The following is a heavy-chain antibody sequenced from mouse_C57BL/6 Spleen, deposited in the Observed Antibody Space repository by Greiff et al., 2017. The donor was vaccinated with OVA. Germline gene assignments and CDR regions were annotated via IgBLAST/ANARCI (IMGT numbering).Heavy chain of an antibody. V-gene: IGHV1-69*01. CDR3: ARRKDGNYGYFDV. CDR2: IDPSDSYT. CDR1: GYTFTSYW. J-gene: IGHJ1*03. Sequence: VQLQQPGAELVMPGASVKLSCKASGYTFTSYWMHWVKQRPGQGLEWIGEIDPSDSYTNYNQKFKGKSTLTVDKSSSTAYMQLSSLTSEDSAVYYCARRKDGNYGYFDVWGTGTTVTVSS. D-gene: IGHD2-1*01.